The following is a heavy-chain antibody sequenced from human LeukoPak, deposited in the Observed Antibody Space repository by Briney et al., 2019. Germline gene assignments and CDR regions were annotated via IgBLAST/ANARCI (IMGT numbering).Heavy chain of an antibody. CDR2: TSGSGGST. V-gene: IGHV3-23*01. CDR3: AKMDFWSGYPDY. J-gene: IGHJ4*02. D-gene: IGHD3-3*01. Sequence: GGSLRLSCAASGFTFSSYAMSWVRQAPGKGLEWVSATSGSGGSTYYADSVKGRFTISRDNSKNTLYLQMNSLRAEDTAVYYCAKMDFWSGYPDYWGRGTLVTVSS. CDR1: GFTFSSYA.